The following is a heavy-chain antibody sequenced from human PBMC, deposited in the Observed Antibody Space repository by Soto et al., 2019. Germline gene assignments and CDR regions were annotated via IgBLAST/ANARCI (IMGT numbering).Heavy chain of an antibody. V-gene: IGHV1-46*01. Sequence: ASVKVSCKASGYTLTSFYMHWMRQAPGQGLEWMGVIDPSAGSTTYAQKFKGRVRMTRDTFTSTVFMELSSLRSEDTAVYYCAGSPRPTGTTLYYFDSWGQRTLVTVSS. J-gene: IGHJ4*02. CDR2: IDPSAGST. CDR1: GYTLTSFY. CDR3: AGSPRPTGTTLYYFDS. D-gene: IGHD1-1*01.